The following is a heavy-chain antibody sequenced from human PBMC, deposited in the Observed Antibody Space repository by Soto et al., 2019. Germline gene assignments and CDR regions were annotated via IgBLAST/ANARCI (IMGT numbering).Heavy chain of an antibody. V-gene: IGHV4-39*01. CDR3: ARAYDGSYSYYGMDV. CDR2: IYYSGNT. Sequence: QLQLQESGPGLVKPSETLSLTCTVSGGSISSSSYYWGWIRQPPGKGLEWIGSIYYSGNTYYNPSLTSRVTLSVDTSKNQFSLKLSSVTAADTAVYYCARAYDGSYSYYGMDVWGQGTTVTVSS. D-gene: IGHD3-22*01. CDR1: GGSISSSSYY. J-gene: IGHJ6*02.